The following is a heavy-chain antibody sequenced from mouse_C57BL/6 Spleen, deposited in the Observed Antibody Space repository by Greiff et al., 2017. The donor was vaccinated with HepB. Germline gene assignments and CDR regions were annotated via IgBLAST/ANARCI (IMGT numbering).Heavy chain of an antibody. CDR1: GYTFTSYW. V-gene: IGHV1-50*01. CDR2: IDPSDSYT. CDR3: ARSGLGQGYFDV. D-gene: IGHD4-1*01. Sequence: VQLQQPGAELVKPGASVKLSCKASGYTFTSYWMQWVKQRPGQGLEWIGEIDPSDSYTNYNQKFKGKATLTVDTSSSTAYMQLSSLTSEDSAVYYCARSGLGQGYFDVWGTGTTVTVAS. J-gene: IGHJ1*03.